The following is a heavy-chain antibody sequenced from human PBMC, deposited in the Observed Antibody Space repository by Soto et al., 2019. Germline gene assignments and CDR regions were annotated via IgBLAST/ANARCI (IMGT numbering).Heavy chain of an antibody. D-gene: IGHD6-13*01. J-gene: IGHJ4*02. CDR3: ARTLGSSTLDY. CDR1: GFTFSSYC. CDR2: INSDGSAS. Sequence: GGSLRLSCAASGFTFSSYCMHWVRQDPGKGLVWVSHINSDGSASTYADFVEGRFTISRDNDKNTLYLQMSSLRAEDTAVYYCARTLGSSTLDYWGQGTLVTVSS. V-gene: IGHV3-74*01.